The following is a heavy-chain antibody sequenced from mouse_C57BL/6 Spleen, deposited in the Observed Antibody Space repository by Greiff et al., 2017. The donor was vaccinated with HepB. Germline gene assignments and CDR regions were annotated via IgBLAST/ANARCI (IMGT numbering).Heavy chain of an antibody. J-gene: IGHJ3*01. V-gene: IGHV1-19*01. Sequence: EVQGVESGPVLVKPGASVKMSCKASGYTFTDYYMNWVKQSLGKSLEWIGVINPYNGGTSYNQKFKGKATLTVDKSSSTAYMELNSLTSEDSAVYYCARSSNVSFAYWGQGTLVTVSA. CDR2: INPYNGGT. CDR1: GYTFTDYY. D-gene: IGHD2-5*01. CDR3: ARSSNVSFAY.